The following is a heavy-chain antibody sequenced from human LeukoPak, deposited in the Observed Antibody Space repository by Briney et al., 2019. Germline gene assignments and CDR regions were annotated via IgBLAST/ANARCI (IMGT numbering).Heavy chain of an antibody. CDR2: ISYDGSNK. CDR3: AKDGSSDSYDY. J-gene: IGHJ4*02. D-gene: IGHD6-19*01. Sequence: GRSLRLSCAASGFTFSSYGMHWVRQAPGKGLEWVAVISYDGSNKYYADSVKGRFTISRDNSKNTLYLQMNSLRAEDTAVYYCAKDGSSDSYDYWGQGTLVTVSS. V-gene: IGHV3-30*18. CDR1: GFTFSSYG.